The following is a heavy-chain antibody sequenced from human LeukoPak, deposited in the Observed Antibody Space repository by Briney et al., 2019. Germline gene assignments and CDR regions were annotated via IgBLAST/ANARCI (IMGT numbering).Heavy chain of an antibody. Sequence: SETLSLTCTVSGGSISSYYWSWVRQPPGKGLEWIGYIYYSGSTNYNPSLKSRVTISVDTSKNQFSLKLSSVTAADTAVYYCAREGGMALDYWGQGTLVTVSS. CDR3: AREGGMALDY. V-gene: IGHV4-59*01. J-gene: IGHJ4*02. CDR2: IYYSGST. D-gene: IGHD5-24*01. CDR1: GGSISSYY.